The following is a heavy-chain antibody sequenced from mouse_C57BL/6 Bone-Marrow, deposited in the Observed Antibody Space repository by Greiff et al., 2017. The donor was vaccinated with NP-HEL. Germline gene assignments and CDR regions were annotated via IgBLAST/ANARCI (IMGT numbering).Heavy chain of an antibody. CDR3: ARGYGSPLDFDV. CDR1: GYAFSSYW. Sequence: QVQLQQSGAELVKPGASVKISCKASGYAFSSYWMNWVKQRPGKGLEWIGQIYPGDGDTNYNGKFKGKATLTADKSSSTAYMQLSSLTSEDSAVYFCARGYGSPLDFDVWGTGTTVTVSS. J-gene: IGHJ1*03. D-gene: IGHD1-1*01. CDR2: IYPGDGDT. V-gene: IGHV1-80*01.